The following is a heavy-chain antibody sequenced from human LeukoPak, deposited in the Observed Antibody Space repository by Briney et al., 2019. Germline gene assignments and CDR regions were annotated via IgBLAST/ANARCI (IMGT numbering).Heavy chain of an antibody. J-gene: IGHJ3*02. V-gene: IGHV3-53*01. CDR1: GFTVSSNY. Sequence: GGSLRLSCAASGFTVSSNYMSWVRQAPGKGLEWVSVIYSGGSTYYADSVKGRFTISRDNSKNTLYLQMNSLRVEDTAVYYCARDRISMVRGVKGLDAFDIWGQGTLVTVSS. CDR3: ARDRISMVRGVKGLDAFDI. D-gene: IGHD3-10*01. CDR2: IYSGGST.